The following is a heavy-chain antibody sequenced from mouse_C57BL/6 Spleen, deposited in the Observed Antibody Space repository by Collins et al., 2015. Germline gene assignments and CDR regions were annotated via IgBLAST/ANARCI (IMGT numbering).Heavy chain of an antibody. J-gene: IGHJ2*01. V-gene: IGHV3-8*02. CDR3: ATMITTYYFDY. CDR2: ISYSGST. D-gene: IGHD2-4*01. Sequence: KLEYMGYISYSGSTYYNPSLKSRISITRDTSKNQYYLQLNSVTTEDTATYYCATMITTYYFDYWGQGTTLTVSS.